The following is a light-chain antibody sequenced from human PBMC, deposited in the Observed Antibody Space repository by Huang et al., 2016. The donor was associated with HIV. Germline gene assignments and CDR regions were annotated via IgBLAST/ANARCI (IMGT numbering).Light chain of an antibody. V-gene: IGKV1-9*01. CDR1: QGISSY. Sequence: IQLTQSPSSLSASVGDRVTITCRASQGISSYLAWDQQKPGKAPKLLIYAASTLQSGVPSRFSGSGSGTDFTLTISSLQPEDFATYYCQQLNSYPEGFTFGPGTKVDIK. CDR3: QQLNSYPEGFT. J-gene: IGKJ3*01. CDR2: AAS.